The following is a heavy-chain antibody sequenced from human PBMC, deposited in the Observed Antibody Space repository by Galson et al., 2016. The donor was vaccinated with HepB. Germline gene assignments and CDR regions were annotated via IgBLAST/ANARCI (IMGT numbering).Heavy chain of an antibody. J-gene: IGHJ4*02. CDR1: GYTFTSYG. CDR2: ISSYNGYT. Sequence: SVKVSCKVFGYTFTSYGISWVRQTPGQGLEWLGWISSYNGYTNYAQRVQGRVTMTTDTSTTTAYMELRSLRSDDTGVYYCARDGSAYDGAPPWPFDFWGQGTLVTVSS. D-gene: IGHD4/OR15-4a*01. CDR3: ARDGSAYDGAPPWPFDF. V-gene: IGHV1-18*01.